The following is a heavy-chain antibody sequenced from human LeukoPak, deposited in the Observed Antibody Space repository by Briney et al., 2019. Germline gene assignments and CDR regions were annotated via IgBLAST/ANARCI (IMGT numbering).Heavy chain of an antibody. J-gene: IGHJ4*02. V-gene: IGHV4-31*03. Sequence: PPQTLSLTCTVSGGSISSGGYYWSWIRQHPGKGLEWIGYIYYSGSTYYNPSLKSRVTISVDTSKNQFSLRLSSVTAADTAVYYCASYCSGGSCYNPSFDYWGQGTLVTVSS. CDR3: ASYCSGGSCYNPSFDY. D-gene: IGHD2-15*01. CDR2: IYYSGST. CDR1: GGSISSGGYY.